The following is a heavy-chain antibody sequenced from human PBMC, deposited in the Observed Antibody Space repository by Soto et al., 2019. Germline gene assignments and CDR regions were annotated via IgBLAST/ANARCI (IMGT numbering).Heavy chain of an antibody. J-gene: IGHJ1*01. CDR2: IYDSGST. Sequence: QVQLQESGPGLVKPSQTLSLTCTVSGGSISSGGYYWSWIRQHPGKGLEWIGSIYDSGSTYYNPSLKRRVTISVDASKNQLSLKLASVTAADTAMYYCARGGTRAYCHHWGQGTLVTVSS. V-gene: IGHV4-31*03. CDR3: ARGGTRAYCHH. D-gene: IGHD1-1*01. CDR1: GGSISSGGYY.